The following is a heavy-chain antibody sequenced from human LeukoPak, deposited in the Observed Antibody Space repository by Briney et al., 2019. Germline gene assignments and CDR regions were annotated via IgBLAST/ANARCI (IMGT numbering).Heavy chain of an antibody. V-gene: IGHV3-73*01. J-gene: IGHJ2*01. CDR3: TRHVRVVVPAATPYWYFDL. Sequence: GGSLRLSCAASGFTFSGSAMHWVRQASGKGLEWVGRIRSKANSYATAYAASVKGRFTISRDDSKNTAYLRMNSLKTEDTAVYYCTRHVRVVVPAATPYWYFDLWGRGTLVTVSS. CDR1: GFTFSGSA. D-gene: IGHD2-2*01. CDR2: IRSKANSYAT.